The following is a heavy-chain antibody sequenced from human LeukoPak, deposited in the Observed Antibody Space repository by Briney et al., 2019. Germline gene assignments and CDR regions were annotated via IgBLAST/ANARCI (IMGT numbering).Heavy chain of an antibody. D-gene: IGHD3-9*01. Sequence: GASVKVSCKASGYTFTGYYIHWVRQAPGQGLEWMGWINPNSGGTHFAQKFQGRVTVTRDTSISTAYMELSRLRSADTAVYYCARSPHILTGENFDYWGQGTLLTVSS. CDR2: INPNSGGT. CDR3: ARSPHILTGENFDY. CDR1: GYTFTGYY. J-gene: IGHJ4*02. V-gene: IGHV1-2*02.